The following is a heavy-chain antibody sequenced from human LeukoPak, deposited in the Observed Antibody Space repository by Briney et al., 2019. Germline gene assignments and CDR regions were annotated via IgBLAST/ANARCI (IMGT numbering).Heavy chain of an antibody. V-gene: IGHV1-69*01. CDR1: GGTFSSYA. Sequence: ASVKVSCKASGGTFSSYAISWVRQAPGQGLEWMGGIIPIFGTANYAQKFQGRVTITADESTSTAYMELSSLRSEDTAVYYCAREGALVVPAAMDSYYYYYMDVWGKGTTVTISS. CDR2: IIPIFGTA. J-gene: IGHJ6*03. CDR3: AREGALVVPAAMDSYYYYYMDV. D-gene: IGHD2-2*01.